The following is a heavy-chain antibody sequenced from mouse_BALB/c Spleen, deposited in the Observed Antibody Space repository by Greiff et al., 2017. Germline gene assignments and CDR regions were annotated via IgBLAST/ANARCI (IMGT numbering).Heavy chain of an antibody. CDR3: ARYNWDPMDY. J-gene: IGHJ4*01. D-gene: IGHD4-1*01. CDR1: GYTFTSYW. CDR2: INPSTGYT. Sequence: VHLVESGAELAKPGASVKMSCKASGYTFTSYWMHWVKQRPGQGLEWIGYINPSTGYTEYNQKFKDKATLTADKSSSTAYMQLSSLTSEDSAVYYCARYNWDPMDYWGQGTSVTVSS. V-gene: IGHV1-7*01.